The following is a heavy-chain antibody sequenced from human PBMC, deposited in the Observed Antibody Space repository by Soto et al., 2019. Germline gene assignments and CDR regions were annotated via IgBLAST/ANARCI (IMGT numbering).Heavy chain of an antibody. V-gene: IGHV3-33*08. CDR3: AXXXXXXXHAFDI. CDR2: MGNDGITT. Sequence: QXQLVESGXGVVXPGRSLRLSCAASGFTFSTYGMHWVRXXXGXXXEWVAVMGNDGITTFYADSVKGRFIISRDNSKNTLFXQMNSLRADDTAVXYCAXXXXXXXHAFDIWGQGTMVTVSS. CDR1: GFTFSTYG. J-gene: IGHJ3*02.